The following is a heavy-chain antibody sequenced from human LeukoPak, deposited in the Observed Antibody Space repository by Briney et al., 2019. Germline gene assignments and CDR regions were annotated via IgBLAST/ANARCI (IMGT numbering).Heavy chain of an antibody. Sequence: ASVKVSCKASGYTFTSYYMHWVRQAPGQGLEWMGIINPSGGSTSYAQKFQGRVTMTRDTSTSTVYMELSSLRSEDTAVYYCAREGPRGVVVPAASWFDPWGQGTLVTVSS. D-gene: IGHD2-2*01. CDR3: AREGPRGVVVPAASWFDP. CDR2: INPSGGST. J-gene: IGHJ5*02. V-gene: IGHV1-46*01. CDR1: GYTFTSYY.